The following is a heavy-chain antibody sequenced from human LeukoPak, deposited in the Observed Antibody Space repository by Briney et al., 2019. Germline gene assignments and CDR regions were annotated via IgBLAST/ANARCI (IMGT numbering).Heavy chain of an antibody. Sequence: ASVKVSCKASGYTFTSYYMHWVRQAPGQGLEWMGIINLSGGSTSYAQKFQGRVTMTRDTSTSTVYMELSSLRSEDTAVYYCARASYYDSSGYSRGDAFDIWGQGTMVTVSS. CDR2: INLSGGST. CDR1: GYTFTSYY. D-gene: IGHD3-22*01. CDR3: ARASYYDSSGYSRGDAFDI. J-gene: IGHJ3*02. V-gene: IGHV1-46*01.